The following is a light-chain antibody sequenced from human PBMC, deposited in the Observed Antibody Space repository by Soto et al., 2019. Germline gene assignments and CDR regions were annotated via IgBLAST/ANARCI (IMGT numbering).Light chain of an antibody. V-gene: IGKV1-6*01. CDR3: LQDYNYPWT. Sequence: AIQMTQSPSSLSASVGDRVTITCRASQGIKNDLGWYQQKPGKAPKLLIYAASSLQSGVPSRFSGSGSGTDFTLTISSLQPENFATYYCLQDYNYPWTFGQGTKVEIK. J-gene: IGKJ1*01. CDR2: AAS. CDR1: QGIKND.